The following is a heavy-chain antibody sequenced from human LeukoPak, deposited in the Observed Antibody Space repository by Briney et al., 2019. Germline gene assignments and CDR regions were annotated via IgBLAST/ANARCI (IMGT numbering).Heavy chain of an antibody. J-gene: IGHJ4*02. Sequence: SETLSLTCAVYGGSFSGYYWSWIRQPPGKGLEWIGEINHSGSTNYNPSHKSRVTISVDTSKNQFSLKLSSVTAADTAVYYCARGFSSWWLPYWGQGTLVTVSS. D-gene: IGHD2-15*01. CDR2: INHSGST. CDR1: GGSFSGYY. V-gene: IGHV4-34*01. CDR3: ARGFSSWWLPY.